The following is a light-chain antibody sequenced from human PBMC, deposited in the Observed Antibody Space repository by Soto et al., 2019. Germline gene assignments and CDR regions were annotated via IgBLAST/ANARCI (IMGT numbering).Light chain of an antibody. Sequence: DIVMTQSPLSLPVTPGEPASISCRSSQSLLHSNVYNYLDWYLQKPGQSPQLLIYLGSNRASGVPDRFSGSGSGTDFTLKISRVEAEDVGVYYCMQALQTLWTFGQGTKVEIK. CDR3: MQALQTLWT. J-gene: IGKJ1*01. CDR2: LGS. V-gene: IGKV2-28*01. CDR1: QSLLHSNVYNY.